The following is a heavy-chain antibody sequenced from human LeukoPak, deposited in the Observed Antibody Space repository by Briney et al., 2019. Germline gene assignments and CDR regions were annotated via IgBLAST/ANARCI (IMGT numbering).Heavy chain of an antibody. D-gene: IGHD5-12*01. CDR3: ARDMVGTILGLPADY. CDR1: GYTFTSYG. Sequence: ASVKVSCKASGYTFTSYGISWVRQAPGQGLEWMGWIGAYNGNTNYAQKLQGRVTMTTDTSTSTAYMELRSLRSDDTAVYYCARDMVGTILGLPADYWGQGTLVTVSS. J-gene: IGHJ4*02. V-gene: IGHV1-18*01. CDR2: IGAYNGNT.